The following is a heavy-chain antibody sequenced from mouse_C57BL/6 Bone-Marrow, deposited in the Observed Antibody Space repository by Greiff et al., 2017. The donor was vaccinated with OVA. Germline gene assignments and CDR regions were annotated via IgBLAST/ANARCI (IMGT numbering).Heavy chain of an antibody. J-gene: IGHJ4*01. D-gene: IGHD4-1*01. CDR1: GFTFSDYY. V-gene: IGHV5-12*01. Sequence: DVKLVESGGGLVQPGGSLKLSCAASGFTFSDYYMYWVRQTPEKRLEWVAYISNGGGSTYYPNTVKGRFTISRDNAKNTLYLQMSRLKSEDTAMYYCARRTGCAMDYWGQGTSVTVSS. CDR3: ARRTGCAMDY. CDR2: ISNGGGST.